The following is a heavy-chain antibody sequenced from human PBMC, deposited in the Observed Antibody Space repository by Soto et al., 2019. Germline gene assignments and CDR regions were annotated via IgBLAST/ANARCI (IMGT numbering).Heavy chain of an antibody. CDR2: ISAYNGNT. V-gene: IGHV1-18*01. D-gene: IGHD2-15*01. J-gene: IGHJ3*02. CDR1: GYTFTSYG. Sequence: ASVKVSCKASGYTFTSYGISWVRQAPGQGIEWMGWISAYNGNTNYAQKLQGRVTMTTDTSTSTAYMELRSLRSDDTAVYYCARGDIVVVVAASKVDDAFDIWGQGTMVTVSS. CDR3: ARGDIVVVVAASKVDDAFDI.